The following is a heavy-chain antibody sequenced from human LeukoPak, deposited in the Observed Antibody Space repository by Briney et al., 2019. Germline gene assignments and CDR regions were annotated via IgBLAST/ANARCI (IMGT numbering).Heavy chain of an antibody. V-gene: IGHV7-4-1*02. D-gene: IGHD3-16*01. CDR2: INTNTGNP. Sequence: ASVKVSCKASGYTFTSYAMNWVRQAPGQGLEWMGWINTNTGNPTYAQGFTGRFVFSLDTSVSTAYLQISSLKAEDTAVYYCARDLGTFGGVGYYGMDVWGQGTTVTVSS. CDR1: GYTFTSYA. J-gene: IGHJ6*02. CDR3: ARDLGTFGGVGYYGMDV.